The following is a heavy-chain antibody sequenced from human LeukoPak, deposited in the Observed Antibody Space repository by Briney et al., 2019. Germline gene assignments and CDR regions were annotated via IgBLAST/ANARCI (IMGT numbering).Heavy chain of an antibody. V-gene: IGHV3-23*01. D-gene: IGHD2-15*01. CDR1: GFTFSSYG. Sequence: GGSLRLSCAASGFTFSSYGMSWVRQAPGKGLEWVSAISGSGGSTYYADSVKGRFTISRDNSKNTLYLQMNSLRAEDTAVYYCATRIWATPIDYWGQGTLVTVSS. CDR2: ISGSGGST. CDR3: ATRIWATPIDY. J-gene: IGHJ4*02.